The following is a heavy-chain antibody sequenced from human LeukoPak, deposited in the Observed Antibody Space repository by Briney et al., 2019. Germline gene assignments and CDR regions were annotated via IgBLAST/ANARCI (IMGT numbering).Heavy chain of an antibody. CDR1: GFTFSNYA. D-gene: IGHD6-13*01. J-gene: IGHJ4*02. CDR2: ISGSGVDT. Sequence: GGSLKLSCAASGFTFSNYAMSWVRQAPGKGLEWGSAISGSGVDTYYTDSVKGRFTMSRETSKNTLYLQMNSLRAEDTAVYYCAKETAAAGHDYWGQGTLVTVSS. CDR3: AKETAAAGHDY. V-gene: IGHV3-23*01.